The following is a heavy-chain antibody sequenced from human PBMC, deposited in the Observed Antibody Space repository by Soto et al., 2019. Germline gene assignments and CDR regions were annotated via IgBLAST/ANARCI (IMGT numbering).Heavy chain of an antibody. J-gene: IGHJ4*02. CDR2: IIPILGIA. CDR3: ARDPYPHCSSTSCSDY. V-gene: IGHV1-69*08. D-gene: IGHD2-2*01. CDR1: GGPFSSYT. Sequence: QVQLVQSGAEVKKPGSSVKVSCKASGGPFSSYTISWVRQAPGQGLEWMGRIIPILGIANYAQKFQGRVTITADKSTSTAYMELSSLRSDDTAVYYCARDPYPHCSSTSCSDYWGQGTLVNVSS.